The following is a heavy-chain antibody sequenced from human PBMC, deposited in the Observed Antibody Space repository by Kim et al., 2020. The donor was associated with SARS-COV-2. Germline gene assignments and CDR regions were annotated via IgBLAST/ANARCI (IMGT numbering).Heavy chain of an antibody. D-gene: IGHD2-2*01. V-gene: IGHV1-18*01. Sequence: QKFQGRVTMTPDTSTSTAYLELRSLRSDDTAVYYCARAGSSSWSSHFDFWGQGTLVTVSS. CDR3: ARAGSSSWSSHFDF. J-gene: IGHJ4*02.